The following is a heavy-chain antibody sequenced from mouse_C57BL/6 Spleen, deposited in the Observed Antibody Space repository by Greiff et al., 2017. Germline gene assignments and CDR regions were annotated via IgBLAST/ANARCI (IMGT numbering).Heavy chain of an antibody. CDR3: ARAPSYWYFDG. J-gene: IGHJ1*03. D-gene: IGHD2-10*02. Sequence: QVQLQQPGTELVQPGASVKMSCKASGYTFTSYWMHWVKQRPGPGLEWIGNINPSNGGTNYNEKFKSKATLTVDKSSSTAYMQLSSLTSDDSAVYYCARAPSYWYFDGWGTGATGTVSS. CDR2: INPSNGGT. CDR1: GYTFTSYW. V-gene: IGHV1-53*01.